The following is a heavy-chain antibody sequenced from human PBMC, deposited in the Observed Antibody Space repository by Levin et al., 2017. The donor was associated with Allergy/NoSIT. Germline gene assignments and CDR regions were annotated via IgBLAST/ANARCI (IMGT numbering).Heavy chain of an antibody. D-gene: IGHD3-16*01. V-gene: IGHV4-30-4*02. Sequence: SSETLSLTCTVSGGSISSGDYYWNWIRQPPGKGLEWIGIIYYSGSAYYNPSLKSRVTILVDRAKNQFSLRLTSVTAADTAVYYCARAFSAIGDDYFDSWGQGTLVTVSS. CDR2: IYYSGSA. J-gene: IGHJ4*02. CDR3: ARAFSAIGDDYFDS. CDR1: GGSISSGDYY.